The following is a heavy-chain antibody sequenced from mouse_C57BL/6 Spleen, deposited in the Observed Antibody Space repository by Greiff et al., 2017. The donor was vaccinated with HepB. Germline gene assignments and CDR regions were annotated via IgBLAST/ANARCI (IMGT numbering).Heavy chain of an antibody. CDR3: TRRSFDGNYPYYYAMDY. CDR2: ISSGGDYI. V-gene: IGHV5-9-1*02. Sequence: EVQGVESGEGLVKPGGSLKLSCAASGFTFSSYAMSWVRQTPEKRLEWVAYISSGGDYIYYADTVKGRFTISRDNARNTLYLQMSSLKSEDTAMYYCTRRSFDGNYPYYYAMDYWGQGTSVTVSS. J-gene: IGHJ4*01. D-gene: IGHD2-1*01. CDR1: GFTFSSYA.